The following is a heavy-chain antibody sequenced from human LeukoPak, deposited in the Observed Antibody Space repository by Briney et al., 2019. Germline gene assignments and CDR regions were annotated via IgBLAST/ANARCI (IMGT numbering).Heavy chain of an antibody. CDR1: GFTFSSYS. D-gene: IGHD1-26*01. CDR3: ARGEGHSGSYSVSPDFDI. CDR2: ISSSGSYI. V-gene: IGHV3-21*01. Sequence: PGGSLRLSCAASGFTFSSYSMNWVRQAPGKGLEWVSSISSSGSYINYADSVKGRFTISRDNAKNSLYLQMNNLRAEDTAVFYCARGEGHSGSYSVSPDFDIWGQGTMVTVSS. J-gene: IGHJ3*02.